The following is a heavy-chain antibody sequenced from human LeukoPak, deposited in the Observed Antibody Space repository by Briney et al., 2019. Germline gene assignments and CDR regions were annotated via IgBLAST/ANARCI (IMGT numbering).Heavy chain of an antibody. V-gene: IGHV4-39*01. CDR1: GGSISSSSYY. CDR3: ARSPDGNWFDP. J-gene: IGHJ5*02. Sequence: SETLSLTCTVSGGSISSSSYYWGWIRQPPGKGLEWIGSIYYSGSTYYNPSLKSRVTISVDTSKNQFSLKLSSVTAADTAVYYCARSPDGNWFDPWGQGTLVTVSS. CDR2: IYYSGST.